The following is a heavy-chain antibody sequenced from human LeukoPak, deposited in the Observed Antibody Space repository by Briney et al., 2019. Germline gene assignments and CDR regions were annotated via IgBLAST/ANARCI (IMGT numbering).Heavy chain of an antibody. CDR2: IYSGGST. CDR1: GYSFTSYW. V-gene: IGHV3-53*01. CDR3: ARSRDGRIYFGY. D-gene: IGHD5-24*01. Sequence: GESLKISCKGSGYSFTSYWIGWVRQAPGKGLEWVSVIYSGGSTYYADSVKGRFTISRDNSKNTLYLQMNSLRAEDTAVYYCARSRDGRIYFGYWGQGTLVTVSS. J-gene: IGHJ4*02.